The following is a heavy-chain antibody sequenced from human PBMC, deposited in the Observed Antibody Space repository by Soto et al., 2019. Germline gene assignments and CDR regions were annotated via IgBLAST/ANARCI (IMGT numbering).Heavy chain of an antibody. V-gene: IGHV1-18*01. CDR2: ISAYNGNT. Sequence: ASVKVSCKACGYAFTSYGISWVRQEPGQGLEWMGWISAYNGNTNYAQKLQGRVTMTTDTSTSTAYMELRSLRSDDTAVYYCARDRGIAARRDLVFPFDYWGQGTLVTVSS. CDR1: GYAFTSYG. CDR3: ARDRGIAARRDLVFPFDY. D-gene: IGHD6-6*01. J-gene: IGHJ4*02.